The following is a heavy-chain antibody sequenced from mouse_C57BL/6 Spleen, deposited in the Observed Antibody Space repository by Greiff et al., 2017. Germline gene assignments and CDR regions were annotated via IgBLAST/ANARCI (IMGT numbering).Heavy chain of an antibody. Sequence: QVTLKECGPGILQSSQTLSLTCSFSGFSLSTSGMGVSWIRQPSGKGLEWLAHIYWDDDKRYNPSLKSRLTISKDTSRNQVFLKITSVDTADTATYYCARSPSWAAFDDWGQGTTLTVSS. V-gene: IGHV8-12*01. CDR3: ARSPSWAAFDD. J-gene: IGHJ2*01. D-gene: IGHD4-1*01. CDR1: GFSLSTSGMG. CDR2: IYWDDDK.